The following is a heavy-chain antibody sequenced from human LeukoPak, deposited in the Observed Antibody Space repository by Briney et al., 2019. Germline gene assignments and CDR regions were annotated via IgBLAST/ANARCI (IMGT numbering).Heavy chain of an antibody. CDR1: GFTFSSYA. V-gene: IGHV3-23*01. J-gene: IGHJ4*02. D-gene: IGHD3-10*01. Sequence: PGGSLRLSCAASGFTFSSYAMSWVRQAPGKGLEWVSAISGSGGSTYYADSVKGRFTISRDNSKNTLYLQMNSLRAEDTAVYHCAKDLRSTMVRGVMVDYWGQGTLVTVSS. CDR3: AKDLRSTMVRGVMVDY. CDR2: ISGSGGST.